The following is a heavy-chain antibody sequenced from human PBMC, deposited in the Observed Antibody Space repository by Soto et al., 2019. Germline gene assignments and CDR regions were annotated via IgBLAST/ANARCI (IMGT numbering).Heavy chain of an antibody. Sequence: ASVKVSCKVSGYTLTELSMHWVRQAPGKGLEWMGGFDPEDGETIYAQKFQGRVTMTEDTSTDTAYMELSSLRSEDTAVYYCATKKPKSVFRDAFDIWGQGTMVTVSS. CDR1: GYTLTELS. D-gene: IGHD3-10*01. CDR3: ATKKPKSVFRDAFDI. CDR2: FDPEDGET. J-gene: IGHJ3*02. V-gene: IGHV1-24*01.